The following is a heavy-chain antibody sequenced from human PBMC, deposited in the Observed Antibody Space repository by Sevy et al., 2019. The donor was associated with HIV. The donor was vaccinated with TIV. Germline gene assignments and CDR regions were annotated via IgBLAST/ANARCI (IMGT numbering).Heavy chain of an antibody. Sequence: ASVKVACKASGYTFTGYYMHWVRQAPGQGLEWMGWINPNSGGTNYAQKFQGRVTRTRDTSISTAYMELSRLRSDDTAVYYCARVFDGYSSGWYDYWGQGTLVTVSS. D-gene: IGHD6-19*01. CDR1: GYTFTGYY. V-gene: IGHV1-2*02. J-gene: IGHJ4*02. CDR3: ARVFDGYSSGWYDY. CDR2: INPNSGGT.